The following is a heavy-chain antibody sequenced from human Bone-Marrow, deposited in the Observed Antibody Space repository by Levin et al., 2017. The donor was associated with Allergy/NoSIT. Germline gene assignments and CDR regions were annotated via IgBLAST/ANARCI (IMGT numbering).Heavy chain of an antibody. D-gene: IGHD5-12*01. CDR3: ASPLGGGYDFEDAFDI. Sequence: GGSLRLSCAASGFTFSSYSMNWVRQAPGKGLEWVSSISSSSSYIYYADSVKGRFTISRDNAKNSLYLQMNSLRAEDTAVYYCASPLGGGYDFEDAFDIWGQGTMVTVSS. CDR2: ISSSSSYI. J-gene: IGHJ3*02. CDR1: GFTFSSYS. V-gene: IGHV3-21*01.